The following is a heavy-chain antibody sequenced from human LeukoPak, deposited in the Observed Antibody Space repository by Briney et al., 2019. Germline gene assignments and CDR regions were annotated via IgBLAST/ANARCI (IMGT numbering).Heavy chain of an antibody. CDR1: GFTFSSYA. V-gene: IGHV3-23*01. J-gene: IGHJ4*02. CDR2: IFAGGHDT. CDR3: AKGLYYYDSSAYRKGGGPYYFDY. Sequence: GGSLRLSCAASGFTFSSYAMSWLRQAPGRGLEWVSTIFAGGHDTYYADSVKGPFTIPRDNSNNTLVLETNKLRTEDTAVYHCAKGLYYYDSSAYRKGGGPYYFDYWGQGTLVTFSS. D-gene: IGHD3-22*01.